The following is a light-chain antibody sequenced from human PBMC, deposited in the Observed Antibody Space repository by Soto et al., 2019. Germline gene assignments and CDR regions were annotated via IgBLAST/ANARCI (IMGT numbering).Light chain of an antibody. CDR2: DAS. CDR1: QSVSTY. Sequence: SQSVSTYLAWYQQKPGQAPRLLIYDASNRATGIPARFSGRGSHTNYTRGLGSPAPQDFAAMCCPDRRHWTITCRGGTRLEIK. V-gene: IGKV3-11*01. J-gene: IGKJ5*01. CDR3: PDRRHWTIT.